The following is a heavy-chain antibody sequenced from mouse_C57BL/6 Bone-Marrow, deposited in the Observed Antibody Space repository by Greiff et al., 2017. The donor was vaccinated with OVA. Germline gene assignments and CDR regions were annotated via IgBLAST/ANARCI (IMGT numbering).Heavy chain of an antibody. J-gene: IGHJ2*01. CDR2: INPNNGGT. D-gene: IGHD1-1*01. V-gene: IGHV1-26*01. CDR3: ARLFTTVVANYFDY. Sequence: EVQLVESGPELVKPGASVKISCKASGYTFTDYYMNWVKQSHGKSLEWIGDINPNNGGTSYNQKFKGKATLTVDKSSSTAYMELRSLTSEDSAVYYCARLFTTVVANYFDYWGQGTTLTVSS. CDR1: GYTFTDYY.